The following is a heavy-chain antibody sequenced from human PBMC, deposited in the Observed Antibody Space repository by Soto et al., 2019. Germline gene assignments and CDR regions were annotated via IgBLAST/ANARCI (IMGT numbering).Heavy chain of an antibody. J-gene: IGHJ4*02. Sequence: SETLSLTCAVYGGSFSGYYWSWIRQPPGKGLEWIGEINQSGSTNYNPSLKSRVTISVDTSKNQFSLKLTSVTAADTAVYYCARTYSSSWSPFDYWGQGTLVTVSS. CDR3: ARTYSSSWSPFDY. V-gene: IGHV4-34*01. CDR1: GGSFSGYY. CDR2: INQSGST. D-gene: IGHD6-13*01.